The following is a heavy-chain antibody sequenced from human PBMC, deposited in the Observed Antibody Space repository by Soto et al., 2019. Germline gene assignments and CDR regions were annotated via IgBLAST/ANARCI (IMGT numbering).Heavy chain of an antibody. CDR1: GFTFSSYA. V-gene: IGHV3-23*01. D-gene: IGHD2-15*01. CDR2: IVGSGSST. CDR3: AKAGGDCSGGSCYSNQGDY. Sequence: GGSLRLSCAASGFTFSSYAMSWVRQAPGKGLEWVSGIVGSGSSTYYADSVKGRFTISRDNSQSTLYLQMNSLRADDTALYYCAKAGGDCSGGSCYSNQGDYWGQGTLVTVSS. J-gene: IGHJ4*02.